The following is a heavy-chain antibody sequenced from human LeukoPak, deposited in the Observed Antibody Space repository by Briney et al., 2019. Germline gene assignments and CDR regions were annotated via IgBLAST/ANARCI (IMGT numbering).Heavy chain of an antibody. CDR1: GFTFSNYG. CDR2: IRYDGSNK. Sequence: GGSLRLFCAASGFTFSNYGMHWVRQAPGKGLEWVAFIRYDGSNKYYADSVKGRFTISRDNSKNTLYLQMNSLRAEDTAVYYCARVHGAYPFDYWGQGTLVTVSS. D-gene: IGHD4/OR15-4a*01. V-gene: IGHV3-30*02. J-gene: IGHJ4*02. CDR3: ARVHGAYPFDY.